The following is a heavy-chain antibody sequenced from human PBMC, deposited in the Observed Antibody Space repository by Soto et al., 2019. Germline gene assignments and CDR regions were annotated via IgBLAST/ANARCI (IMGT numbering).Heavy chain of an antibody. CDR1: GVVLGSDAYY. CDR2: IYHTGST. J-gene: IGHJ3*02. Sequence: PSETLSLTCTVSGVVLGSDAYYWSWIRQHPGKGLEWIGNIYHTGSTYYNPSLKSRVTISVDTSKNQFSLKLSSVTAADTAVYYCAVTKRLEMATITSPWGDAFDIWGQGTMVTVSS. CDR3: AVTKRLEMATITSPWGDAFDI. V-gene: IGHV4-31*03. D-gene: IGHD5-12*01.